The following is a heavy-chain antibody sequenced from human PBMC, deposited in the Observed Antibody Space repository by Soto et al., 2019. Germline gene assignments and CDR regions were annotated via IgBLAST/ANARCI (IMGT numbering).Heavy chain of an antibody. V-gene: IGHV1-3*01. D-gene: IGHD3-10*01. Sequence: ASVKVSCKTSGYTFTSYAIQWVRQAPGQRLEWMGWINAGNGNTKYSQKFQGRATITRDTSASTAYMELSSLRSEDTAVYYCARADYYYLDYWGQGTLVTVSS. CDR2: INAGNGNT. CDR3: ARADYYYLDY. J-gene: IGHJ4*02. CDR1: GYTFTSYA.